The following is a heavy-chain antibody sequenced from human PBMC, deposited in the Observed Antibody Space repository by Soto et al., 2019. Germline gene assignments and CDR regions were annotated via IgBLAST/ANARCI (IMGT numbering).Heavy chain of an antibody. V-gene: IGHV2-70*13. CDR3: ARIMGGRCQGDV. D-gene: IGHD1-26*01. CDR1: GFSLGSSGMC. Sequence: SGPTLVNPTQTLTLTCTFSGFSLGSSGMCVSWIRRPPGKALEWLALIDWDDEKYYKTSLKTRLSISKDTSKNQVVLTMTNMDPVDTATYYCARIMGGRCQGDVWGQGTTVTVSS. CDR2: IDWDDEK. J-gene: IGHJ6*02.